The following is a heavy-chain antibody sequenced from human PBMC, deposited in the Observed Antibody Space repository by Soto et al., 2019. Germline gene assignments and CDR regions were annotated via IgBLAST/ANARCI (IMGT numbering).Heavy chain of an antibody. CDR2: ISSSSDNI. CDR3: ARLPKGSLVTA. D-gene: IGHD2-21*02. CDR1: GFRFSDHS. V-gene: IGHV3-48*02. Sequence: GGSLRLSCGASGFRFSDHSMTWFRQSPGKGLQWIAYISSSSDNIYYAESVRGRFTVSRGNAKNALFLEMNSLRDDDTATYYCARLPKGSLVTAWGQGTRVTVSS. J-gene: IGHJ4*02.